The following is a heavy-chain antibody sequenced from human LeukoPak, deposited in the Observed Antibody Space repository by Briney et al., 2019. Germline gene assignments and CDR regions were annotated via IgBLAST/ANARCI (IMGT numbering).Heavy chain of an antibody. V-gene: IGHV3-74*01. D-gene: IGHD2-15*01. CDR1: GFTFSSYW. Sequence: GGSLRLSCAASGFTFSSYWMHWVRQAPGQGLVWVSRINSDGRSTSYADSVKGRFTISRDNAKNTLYLQMNSLRAEDTAVYYCARPTSYCSGGSCYHYDAFDIWGQGTMVTVSS. CDR3: ARPTSYCSGGSCYHYDAFDI. J-gene: IGHJ3*02. CDR2: INSDGRST.